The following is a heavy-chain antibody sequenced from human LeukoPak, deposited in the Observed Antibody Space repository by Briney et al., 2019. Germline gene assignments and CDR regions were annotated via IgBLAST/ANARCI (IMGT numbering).Heavy chain of an antibody. V-gene: IGHV1-46*01. CDR1: GYTFTSYY. D-gene: IGHD4-17*01. J-gene: IGHJ3*02. Sequence: ASVKVSCKASGYTFTSYYMHWVRQAPGQGLEWMGIINPSGGSTSYAQKFQGRVTMTRDMSTSTVYMELSSLRSEDTAVYYCARDLGHDYGDYDAFDIWGQGTMVTVSS. CDR2: INPSGGST. CDR3: ARDLGHDYGDYDAFDI.